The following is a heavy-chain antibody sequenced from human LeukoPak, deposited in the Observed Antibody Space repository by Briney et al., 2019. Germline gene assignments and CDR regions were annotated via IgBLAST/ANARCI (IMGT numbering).Heavy chain of an antibody. CDR2: IIPIFGTA. CDR3: ARERSGDGYNYEDY. D-gene: IGHD5-24*01. V-gene: IGHV1-69*05. Sequence: ASVKVSCKASGGTFSSYAISWVRQAPGQGLEWMGGIIPIFGTANYAQKFQGRVTITTDESTSTAYMELSSLRYEDTAVYYCARERSGDGYNYEDYWGQGTLVTVSS. CDR1: GGTFSSYA. J-gene: IGHJ4*02.